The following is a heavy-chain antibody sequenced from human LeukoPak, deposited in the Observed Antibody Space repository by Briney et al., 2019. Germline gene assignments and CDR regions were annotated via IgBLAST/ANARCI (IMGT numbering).Heavy chain of an antibody. CDR1: GFTISSNA. CDR3: ARDHSRSLNYFDH. CDR2: ISYEGSKK. Sequence: GRSLRLSCAASGFTISSNAMHWVRQAPGKGLEWVAIISYEGSKKYYADSVKGRFTISRDNSKKTLYLQMNSLRAEDTAVYYCARDHSRSLNYFDHWGQGTLVTVSS. D-gene: IGHD2-21*01. J-gene: IGHJ4*02. V-gene: IGHV3-30*04.